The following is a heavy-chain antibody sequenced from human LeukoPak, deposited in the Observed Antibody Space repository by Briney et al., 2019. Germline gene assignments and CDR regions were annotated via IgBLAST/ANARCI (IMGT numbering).Heavy chain of an antibody. Sequence: PGRSLRLSCAASGFTFSSYAMHWVRQAPGKGLEWVAVISYDGSNKYYADSVKGRFTISRDNSKNTPYLQMNSLRAEDTAVYYCARDLSGDIVVVPAAMCLDYWGQGTLVTVSS. CDR1: GFTFSSYA. V-gene: IGHV3-30-3*01. D-gene: IGHD2-2*01. CDR2: ISYDGSNK. CDR3: ARDLSGDIVVVPAAMCLDY. J-gene: IGHJ4*02.